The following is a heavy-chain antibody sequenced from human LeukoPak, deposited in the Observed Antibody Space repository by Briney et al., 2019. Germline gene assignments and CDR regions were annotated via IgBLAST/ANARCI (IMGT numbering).Heavy chain of an antibody. Sequence: GGSLRLSCTGSGFIFSNFWMGWARQGPGKGLRWVASINRDGSEKHPVDSVKGRFTISRDNAKNSVYLQMDGLTVEDTAVYYCVRDVDIWGQGTLVTVSS. CDR2: INRDGSEK. D-gene: IGHD5-24*01. CDR3: VRDVDI. V-gene: IGHV3-7*01. CDR1: GFIFSNFW. J-gene: IGHJ4*02.